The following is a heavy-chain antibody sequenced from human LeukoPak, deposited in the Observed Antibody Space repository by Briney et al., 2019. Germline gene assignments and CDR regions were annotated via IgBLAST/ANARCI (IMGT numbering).Heavy chain of an antibody. V-gene: IGHV1-69*05. Sequence: ASVKVSCKASGYTFTSYGISWVRQAPGQGLEWMGRIIPIFGTANYAQKFQGRVTITTDESTSTAYMELSSLRSEDTAVYYCARDGSSSWYGRFFDYWGQGTLVTVSS. J-gene: IGHJ4*02. CDR1: GYTFTSYG. CDR2: IIPIFGTA. CDR3: ARDGSSSWYGRFFDY. D-gene: IGHD6-13*01.